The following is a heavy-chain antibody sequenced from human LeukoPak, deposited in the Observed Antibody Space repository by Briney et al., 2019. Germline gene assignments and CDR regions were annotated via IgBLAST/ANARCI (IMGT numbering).Heavy chain of an antibody. D-gene: IGHD3-10*02. CDR2: MDPKSGNT. CDR1: GYTFTTHT. Sequence: EASVKVSCKASGYTFTTHTMNWVRQATGQGLEWMGWMDPKSGNTGPAQKFQGRVIMTSDTSKSTPYMELSSLRSEDSAVYFCARYVLGDAFDKWSQGTMVTVSS. J-gene: IGHJ3*02. V-gene: IGHV1-8*01. CDR3: ARYVLGDAFDK.